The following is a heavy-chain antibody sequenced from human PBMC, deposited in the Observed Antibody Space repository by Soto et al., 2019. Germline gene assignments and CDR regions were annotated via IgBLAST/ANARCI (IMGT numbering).Heavy chain of an antibody. D-gene: IGHD6-6*01. J-gene: IGHJ6*04. Sequence: ASVKVSCKASGYTFTSYYMHWVRQAPGEGLEWMGIINPSGGSTSYAQKFQGRVTMTRDTSTSTVYMELSSLRSEDTAVYYCARVGEGRQLVGEVFYYYGIEVWGKGKTVNVSA. V-gene: IGHV1-46*01. CDR1: GYTFTSYY. CDR2: INPSGGST. CDR3: ARVGEGRQLVGEVFYYYGIEV.